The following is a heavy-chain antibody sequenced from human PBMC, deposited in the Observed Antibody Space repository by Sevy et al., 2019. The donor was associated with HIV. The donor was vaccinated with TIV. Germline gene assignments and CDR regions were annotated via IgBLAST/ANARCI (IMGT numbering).Heavy chain of an antibody. CDR3: AGGKHVIDDYGSFDY. V-gene: IGHV3-53*01. D-gene: IGHD5-12*01. J-gene: IGHJ4*02. Sequence: GGSLRLSCAASGLSVSDNFMSWVRQAPGKGLEWVSVIYIGHNTYYADSVKGRFTISRDNAENTLFLQMNSLRVEDTAVYYWAGGKHVIDDYGSFDYWGQGTRVTVSS. CDR1: GLSVSDNF. CDR2: IYIGHNT.